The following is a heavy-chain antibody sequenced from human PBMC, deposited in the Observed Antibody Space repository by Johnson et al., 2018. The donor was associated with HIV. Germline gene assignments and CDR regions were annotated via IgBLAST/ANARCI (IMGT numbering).Heavy chain of an antibody. D-gene: IGHD6-6*01. J-gene: IGHJ3*02. Sequence: VQLVESGGGLVQPGGSLRLSCAASGFTFSSYAMHWVRQAPGQGLEYVSAISGNGGSTYYTNSAKGRFTISRDHSKNTRELQRGRLRAEDMAVYYCARDDSSSNGRAFDIWGQGTMVTVSS. CDR2: ISGNGGST. CDR1: GFTFSSYA. V-gene: IGHV3-64*01. CDR3: ARDDSSSNGRAFDI.